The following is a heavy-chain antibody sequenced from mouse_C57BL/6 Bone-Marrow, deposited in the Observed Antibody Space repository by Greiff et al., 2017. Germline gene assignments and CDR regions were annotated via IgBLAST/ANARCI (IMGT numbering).Heavy chain of an antibody. CDR1: GYTFTSYW. V-gene: IGHV1-50*01. Sequence: QVQLQQPGAELVKPGASVKLSCKASGYTFTSYWMQWVKQRPGQGLEWIGEIDPSDSYTNYKQKFKGKATLTVDKSSSTASMQPSSLTSEDSAVYYCARSPDYYGSSYYYFCDWGQGTTLTVSS. J-gene: IGHJ2*01. CDR3: ARSPDYYGSSYYYFCD. D-gene: IGHD1-1*01. CDR2: IDPSDSYT.